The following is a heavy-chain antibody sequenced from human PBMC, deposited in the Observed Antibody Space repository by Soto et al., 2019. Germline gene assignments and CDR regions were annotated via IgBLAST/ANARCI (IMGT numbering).Heavy chain of an antibody. CDR2: INAGKGKT. Sequence: ASVKVSCEASRYTFTSYAMHWVRQAPGQRLERMGWINAGKGKTNYAQKLQGRVSMSRDTYTSTAYMELMSLRSDDTAVYYCARGDVYCSAGSCPYNWFDPWGQGTLVTVSS. V-gene: IGHV1-3*01. CDR1: RYTFTSYA. D-gene: IGHD2-15*01. J-gene: IGHJ5*02. CDR3: ARGDVYCSAGSCPYNWFDP.